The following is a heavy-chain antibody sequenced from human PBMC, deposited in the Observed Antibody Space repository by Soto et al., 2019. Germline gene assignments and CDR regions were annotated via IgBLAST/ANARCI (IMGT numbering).Heavy chain of an antibody. V-gene: IGHV4-31*03. CDR3: ARAAFRFWSGYYTSYYYYGMDV. D-gene: IGHD3-3*01. CDR2: IYYSGST. Sequence: SETLSLTCTVSGGSISSGGYYWSWIRQHPGKGLEWIGYIYYSGSTYYNPSLKSRVTISVDTSKNQFSLKLSSVTAADTAVYCCARAAFRFWSGYYTSYYYYGMDVWGQGTTVTVS. CDR1: GGSISSGGYY. J-gene: IGHJ6*02.